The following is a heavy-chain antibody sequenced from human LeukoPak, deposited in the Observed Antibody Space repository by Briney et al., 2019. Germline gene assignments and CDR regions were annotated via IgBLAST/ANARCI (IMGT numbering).Heavy chain of an antibody. D-gene: IGHD3-22*01. CDR1: GFTFSSYA. J-gene: IGHJ4*02. V-gene: IGHV3-30*04. CDR2: ISYDGSNK. Sequence: GGSLRLSCAASGFTFSSYAMHWVRQAPGKGLEWVAVISYDGSNKYYADSVKGRFTISRDNSKNTLYLQMNSLRAEDTAIYYCARDDDTTSHYSLFQYWGQGTRVTVSS. CDR3: ARDDDTTSHYSLFQY.